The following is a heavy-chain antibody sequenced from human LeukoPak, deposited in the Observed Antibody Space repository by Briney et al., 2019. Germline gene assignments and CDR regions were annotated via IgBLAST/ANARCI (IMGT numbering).Heavy chain of an antibody. J-gene: IGHJ5*02. CDR1: GGTFSSYV. CDR2: IIPIFGTA. D-gene: IGHD3-10*01. CDR3: ARDIYGISGNLHWFDP. Sequence: ASVKVSCKASGGTFSSYVISWVRQAPGQGLEWMGGIIPIFGTANYAQKFQGRVTITADESTSTAYMEMSSLRSEDTAVYYCARDIYGISGNLHWFDPWGQGTLVTVSS. V-gene: IGHV1-69*13.